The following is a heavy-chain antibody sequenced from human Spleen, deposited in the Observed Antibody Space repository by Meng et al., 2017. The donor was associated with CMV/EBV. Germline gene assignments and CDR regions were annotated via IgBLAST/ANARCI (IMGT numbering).Heavy chain of an antibody. D-gene: IGHD3-10*01. V-gene: IGHV1-8*03. CDR3: ARRGPIWFGELWGFDP. J-gene: IGHJ5*02. CDR2: MNPNSGNT. CDR1: GYTFTSYD. Sequence: ASVKVSCKASGYTFTSYDINWVRQATGQGLEWMGWMNPNSGNTGYAQKFQGRVTITRNTSISTDYMELRSLRSEDTAVYYCARRGPIWFGELWGFDPWGQGTLVTVSS.